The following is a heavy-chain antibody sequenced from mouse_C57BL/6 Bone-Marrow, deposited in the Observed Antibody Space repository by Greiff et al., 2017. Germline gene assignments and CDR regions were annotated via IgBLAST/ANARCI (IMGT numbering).Heavy chain of an antibody. J-gene: IGHJ1*03. V-gene: IGHV14-4*01. CDR1: GFNIKDDY. CDR3: TTWLRRRGYGYVDV. D-gene: IGHD2-2*01. Sequence: VQLQQSGAELVRPGASVKLSCTASGFNIKDDYMHWVKQRPEQGLEWIGWIDPENGDTEYASKFQGKATITADTSSNTAYLQLSSLTSEDTAVYYCTTWLRRRGYGYVDVWGTGTTVTVSS. CDR2: IDPENGDT.